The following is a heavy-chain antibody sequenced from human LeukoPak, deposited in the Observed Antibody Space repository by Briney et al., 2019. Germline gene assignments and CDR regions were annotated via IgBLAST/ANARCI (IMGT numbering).Heavy chain of an antibody. J-gene: IGHJ3*02. CDR2: ISYDGSNK. CDR3: AKGIRIQLWFKDAFDI. CDR1: GFTFSSYG. V-gene: IGHV3-30*18. D-gene: IGHD5-18*01. Sequence: PGGSLRLSCAASGFTFSSYGMHWVRQAPGKGLEWVAVISYDGSNKYYADSVKGRFTISRDNSKNALYLQMNSLRAEDTAVYYCAKGIRIQLWFKDAFDIWSQGTMVTVSS.